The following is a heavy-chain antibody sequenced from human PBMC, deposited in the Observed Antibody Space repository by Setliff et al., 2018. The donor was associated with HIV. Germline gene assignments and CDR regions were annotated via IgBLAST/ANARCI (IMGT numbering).Heavy chain of an antibody. CDR1: GFTFDDYA. J-gene: IGHJ3*02. CDR3: TKGVYYYGSAHQSLNDAFDI. CDR2: ITWNSGSI. Sequence: LGGSLRLSCTASGFTFDDYAMHWVRQVPGKGLEWVADITWNSGSIVYADSVKGRFTISRDNAKNSLYLQMNSLRAEDTALYYCTKGVYYYGSAHQSLNDAFDIWGQGTMVTVSS. V-gene: IGHV3-9*01. D-gene: IGHD3-10*01.